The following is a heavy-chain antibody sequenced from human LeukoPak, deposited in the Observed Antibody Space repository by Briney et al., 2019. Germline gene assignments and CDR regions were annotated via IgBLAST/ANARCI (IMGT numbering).Heavy chain of an antibody. D-gene: IGHD6-19*01. V-gene: IGHV3-30-3*01. CDR1: GFTFSSYA. CDR3: AREGPPYYIPSGWYGRLDY. CDR2: ISYDGSNK. Sequence: PGGSLRLSCAASGFTFSSYAMHWVRQAPGKGLEWVAVISYDGSNKYYADSVKGRFTISRDNSKNTLYLQMNSLRAEDTAVYYCAREGPPYYIPSGWYGRLDYWGQGTLVTVSS. J-gene: IGHJ4*02.